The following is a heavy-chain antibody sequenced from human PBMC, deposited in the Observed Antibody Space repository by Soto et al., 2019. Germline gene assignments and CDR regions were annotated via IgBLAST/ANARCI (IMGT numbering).Heavy chain of an antibody. V-gene: IGHV3-74*01. CDR2: INSDGSST. CDR1: GFTFSSYW. J-gene: IGHJ4*02. CDR3: XXXXXXXXXXXXEDY. Sequence: EVQLVESGGGLVQPGGSPRLSCAASGFTFSSYWMHWVRQAPGKGLVWVSRINSDGSSTSYADSVKGRFTISRDNAKXXXXXXXXXXXXXXXXXXXXXXXXXXXXXXXXEDYWGQGTLVTVSS. D-gene: IGHD1-26*01.